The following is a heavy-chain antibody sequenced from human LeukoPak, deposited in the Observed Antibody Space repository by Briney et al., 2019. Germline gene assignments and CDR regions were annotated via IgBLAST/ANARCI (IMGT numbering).Heavy chain of an antibody. CDR2: ISGSGVST. J-gene: IGHJ4*02. D-gene: IGHD5-24*01. V-gene: IGHV3-23*01. Sequence: GGSLRLSCAASGFTFRSYAMTWFRQAPGKGLEWVSSISGSGVSTYYADSVKGRFTISRDNSKNTLYLQMNSLRAEDTAVYYCAKLRGDGYNSFDYWGQGTLVTVSS. CDR1: GFTFRSYA. CDR3: AKLRGDGYNSFDY.